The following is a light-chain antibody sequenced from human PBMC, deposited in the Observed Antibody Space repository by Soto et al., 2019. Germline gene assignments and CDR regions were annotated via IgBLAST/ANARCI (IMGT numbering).Light chain of an antibody. CDR3: QQRSNWIT. V-gene: IGKV3-11*01. J-gene: IGKJ5*01. CDR1: QSVGGS. CDR2: DTS. Sequence: EIVLTQSPATLSLFPGERATLSCRASQSVGGSLAWYQQKPGQAPRLLLYDTSSRATGIPARFSGSGSGTDFTLTISSLAPEDFAVYYCQQRSNWITFGQGTRLEIE.